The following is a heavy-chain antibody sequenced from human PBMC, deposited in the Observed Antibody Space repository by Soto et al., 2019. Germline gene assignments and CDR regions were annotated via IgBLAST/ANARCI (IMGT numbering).Heavy chain of an antibody. CDR3: ARDRADYYGSGSRVSYGMDV. D-gene: IGHD3-10*01. V-gene: IGHV3-48*03. J-gene: IGHJ6*02. Sequence: GGSLRLSCAASGFTFSSYEMNWVRQAPGKGLEWVSYISSSGSTIYYADSVKGRFTISRDNAKNSLYLQMNSLRAEDTAVYYCARDRADYYGSGSRVSYGMDVWGQGTTVTV. CDR2: ISSSGSTI. CDR1: GFTFSSYE.